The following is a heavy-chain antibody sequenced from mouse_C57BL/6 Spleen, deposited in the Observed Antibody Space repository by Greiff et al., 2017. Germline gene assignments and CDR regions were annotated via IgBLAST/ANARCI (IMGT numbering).Heavy chain of an antibody. CDR1: GYTFTSYW. D-gene: IGHD1-1*01. Sequence: QVQLQQPGAELVKPGASVKMSCKASGYTFTSYWITWVKQRPGQGLEWIGVIDPGSGSTNYNEKFKSKATLTVDTSSSTAYMQLSRLTSEASAVYYCARDDYDSSPDYWGQGTTLTVSS. V-gene: IGHV1-55*01. J-gene: IGHJ2*01. CDR2: IDPGSGST. CDR3: ARDDYDSSPDY.